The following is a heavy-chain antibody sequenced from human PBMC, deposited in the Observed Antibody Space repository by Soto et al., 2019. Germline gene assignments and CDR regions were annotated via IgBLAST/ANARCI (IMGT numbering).Heavy chain of an antibody. Sequence: EVQLVESGGTSVQPGGSLRLSCAASGFIFSDYSMNWVRQAPGRGLEWVSYITKTSGTKDYADSVKGRFTISRDNAKNSLYLQMNSLRHEDTAVYYCAREAGMDVWGQGTTVTVSS. J-gene: IGHJ6*02. CDR3: AREAGMDV. CDR1: GFIFSDYS. V-gene: IGHV3-48*02. CDR2: ITKTSGTK.